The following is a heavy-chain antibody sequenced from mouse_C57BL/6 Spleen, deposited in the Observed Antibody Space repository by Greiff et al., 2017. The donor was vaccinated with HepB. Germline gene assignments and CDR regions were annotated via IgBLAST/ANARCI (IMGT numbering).Heavy chain of an antibody. D-gene: IGHD2-4*01. CDR2: ISNGGGST. Sequence: EVKLMESGGGLVQPGGSLKLSCAASGFTFSDYYMYWVRQTPEKRLEWVAYISNGGGSTYYPDTVKGRFTISRDNAKNTLYLQISRLKSEDTAMYYCARQWGYDYDGTAVMDYWGQGTSVTVSS. CDR3: ARQWGYDYDGTAVMDY. J-gene: IGHJ4*01. CDR1: GFTFSDYY. V-gene: IGHV5-12*01.